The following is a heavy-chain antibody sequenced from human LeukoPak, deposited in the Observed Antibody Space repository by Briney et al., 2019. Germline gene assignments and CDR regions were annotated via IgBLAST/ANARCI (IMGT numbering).Heavy chain of an antibody. J-gene: IGHJ4*02. CDR1: GGSISAYY. CDR2: IYYSGGT. D-gene: IGHD2-2*01. Sequence: SETLSLTRTVSGGSISAYYWSWIRQPPGKGLQWIGYIYYSGGTNYNPSLKSRVTISVDTSKNQFSLKLNSVTAADTAVYYCASMVPAGYFDYWGQGTLVTVSS. CDR3: ASMVPAGYFDY. V-gene: IGHV4-59*01.